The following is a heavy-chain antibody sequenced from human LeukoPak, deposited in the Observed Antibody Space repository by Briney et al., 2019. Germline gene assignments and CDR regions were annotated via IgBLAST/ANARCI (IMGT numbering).Heavy chain of an antibody. D-gene: IGHD3-10*01. CDR1: GFTVSDNF. J-gene: IGHJ5*02. CDR3: ARWSYP. Sequence: GGSLRLFCAASGFTVSDNFMSWVRQIPGKGLEWVSVIYKNGGAFYADSVKGRFTIFRDSSKNTMYLQMNNLRAEDTAVYYCARWSYPWGQGTLVTVSS. CDR2: IYKNGGA. V-gene: IGHV3-53*01.